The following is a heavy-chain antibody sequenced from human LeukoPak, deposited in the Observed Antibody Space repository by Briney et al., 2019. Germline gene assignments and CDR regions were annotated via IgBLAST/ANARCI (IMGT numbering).Heavy chain of an antibody. Sequence: PGGSLRLSCAASGFTFSTYWMHWVRQAPGKGLVWVSRVNGDGSSTNYADSVKGRFTISRDNSKNTLYLQMNSLRAEDTAVYYCAREGSDFWSGYYYPYYYGMDVWGQGTTVTVSS. CDR1: GFTFSTYW. CDR2: VNGDGSST. J-gene: IGHJ6*02. CDR3: AREGSDFWSGYYYPYYYGMDV. V-gene: IGHV3-74*01. D-gene: IGHD3-3*01.